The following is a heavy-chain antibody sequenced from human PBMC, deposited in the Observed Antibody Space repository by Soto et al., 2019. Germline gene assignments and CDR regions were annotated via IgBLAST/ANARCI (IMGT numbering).Heavy chain of an antibody. D-gene: IGHD5-18*01. CDR2: ISGSGAKT. CDR3: AKSRIQLWTAFDY. V-gene: IGHV3-23*01. J-gene: IGHJ4*02. CDR1: GFTLTTNA. Sequence: EVQLLESGGGLVHPGGSLSLSCAASGFTLTTNAMSGVPQAPGKGLGWVSAISGSGAKTYDADSVKGRFTISRDNSKNTLYLQMNSLRAEDTAVYYCAKSRIQLWTAFDYWGQGTLVTVSS.